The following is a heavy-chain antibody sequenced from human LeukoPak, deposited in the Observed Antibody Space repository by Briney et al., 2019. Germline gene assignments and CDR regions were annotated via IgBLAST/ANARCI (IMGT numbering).Heavy chain of an antibody. Sequence: PGGSLRLSCAASGFTFSRYSMDWLRQAPGKGLEWVSYISSSNSTIYYADSVKGRFTISRDNAKNSLYLHMNSLRDEDTAVYYCARDYCSSTSCSNYGMDVWGQGTTVTVSS. J-gene: IGHJ6*02. CDR3: ARDYCSSTSCSNYGMDV. CDR2: ISSSNSTI. CDR1: GFTFSRYS. V-gene: IGHV3-48*02. D-gene: IGHD2-2*01.